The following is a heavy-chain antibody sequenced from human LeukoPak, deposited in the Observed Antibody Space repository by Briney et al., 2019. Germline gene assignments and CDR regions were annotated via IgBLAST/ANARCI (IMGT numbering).Heavy chain of an antibody. CDR1: GFTLSNYW. CDR3: AANYGGKGDFDY. CDR2: INRDGSIT. D-gene: IGHD4-23*01. Sequence: GGSVRLSCVASGFTLSNYWMHWVRQAPGKGLAWVSRINRDGSITNYADSVKGRLTISRDNSKNTLYLQMNSLRAEDTAVYYCAANYGGKGDFDYWGQGTLVTVSS. J-gene: IGHJ4*02. V-gene: IGHV3-74*01.